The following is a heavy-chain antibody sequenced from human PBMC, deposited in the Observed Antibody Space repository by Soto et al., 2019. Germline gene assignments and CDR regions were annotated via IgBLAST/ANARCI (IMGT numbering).Heavy chain of an antibody. D-gene: IGHD6-13*01. Sequence: ASETLSLTCTVSGGSVSNFYWNWIRQPAGKRLEWIGRIYTSGSTNYNPSLRSRVTMAIDTSRNQFSLKLNSVTAADTAGYYCARSSHKESWFDPWGQGTLVTVSS. CDR1: GGSVSNFY. CDR2: IYTSGST. V-gene: IGHV4-4*07. CDR3: ARSSHKESWFDP. J-gene: IGHJ5*02.